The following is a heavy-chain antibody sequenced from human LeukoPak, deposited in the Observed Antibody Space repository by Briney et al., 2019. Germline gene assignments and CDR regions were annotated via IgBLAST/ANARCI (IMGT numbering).Heavy chain of an antibody. Sequence: SETLSLTCTVSGGSISSYYWSWIRQPPGKGLEWIGYIYYSGSTNYNPSLKSRVTISVDTSKNQFSLKLSSVTAADTAVYYCARATTVLLWFGESGLNAFDIWGQGTMVTVSS. CDR3: ARATTVLLWFGESGLNAFDI. J-gene: IGHJ3*02. D-gene: IGHD3-10*01. CDR1: GGSISSYY. V-gene: IGHV4-59*01. CDR2: IYYSGST.